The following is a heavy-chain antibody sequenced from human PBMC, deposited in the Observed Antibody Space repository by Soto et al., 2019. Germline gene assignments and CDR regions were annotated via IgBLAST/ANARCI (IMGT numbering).Heavy chain of an antibody. CDR2: IYYSGST. CDR3: ARDLDYDFWSGYRIGYYYYYGMDV. Sequence: SEPLSLTGTVSGGSINSGDYHWSWIRQSPGKGLEWIGVIYYSGSTYYNPSLKSRIRISVDTSKNQFSLKVNSVTAADTAVYYCARDLDYDFWSGYRIGYYYYYGMDVWGQGTTVTVSS. D-gene: IGHD3-3*01. CDR1: GGSINSGDYH. V-gene: IGHV4-30-4*01. J-gene: IGHJ6*02.